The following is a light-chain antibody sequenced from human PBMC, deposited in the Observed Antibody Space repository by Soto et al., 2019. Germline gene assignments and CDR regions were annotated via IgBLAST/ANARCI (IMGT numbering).Light chain of an antibody. CDR3: QQYDEWPLT. J-gene: IGKJ4*01. Sequence: EKVMTQSPATLSVSPGERATLSCRASQNVKTRLAWYQQKPGQAPRLLIYDAFTRATGIPARFSGSASGTEVTLNISSLQSDDVAVYYCQQYDEWPLTFGGGTKVEIK. V-gene: IGKV3-15*01. CDR2: DAF. CDR1: QNVKTR.